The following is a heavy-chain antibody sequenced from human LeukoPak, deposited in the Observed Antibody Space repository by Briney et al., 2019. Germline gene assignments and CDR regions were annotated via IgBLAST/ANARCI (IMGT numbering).Heavy chain of an antibody. CDR3: ARGVLVGATGCWFAH. V-gene: IGHV4-59*12. CDR2: IYYSGST. Sequence: PSETLSLTCTVSGGSISSYYWGWIRQSPGKGLEWIGNIYYSGSTYYNPSLKSRVTISVDTSKNQFSLKLSSVTAADTAVYYCARGVLVGATGCWFAHWGQGTLVTVAS. J-gene: IGHJ5*02. CDR1: GGSISSYY. D-gene: IGHD1-26*01.